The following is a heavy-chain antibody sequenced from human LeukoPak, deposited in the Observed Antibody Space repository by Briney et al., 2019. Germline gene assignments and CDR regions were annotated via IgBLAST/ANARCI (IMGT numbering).Heavy chain of an antibody. CDR1: GGSFSGYY. CDR2: INHSGST. V-gene: IGHV4-34*01. D-gene: IGHD4-17*01. CDR3: ARGVDDYGDYGELGFDP. J-gene: IGHJ5*02. Sequence: SETLSLTCAVYGGSFSGYYWSWIRQPPGKGLEWIGEINHSGSTNYNPSLKSRVTISVDTSKNQFSLKLSSVTAADTAVYYCARGVDDYGDYGELGFDPWGQGTLVTVSS.